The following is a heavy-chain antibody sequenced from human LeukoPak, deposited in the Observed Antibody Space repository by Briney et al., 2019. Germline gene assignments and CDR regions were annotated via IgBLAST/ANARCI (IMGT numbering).Heavy chain of an antibody. D-gene: IGHD3-3*01. J-gene: IGHJ4*02. CDR3: ARALSDFWSGYYTPLYYFDY. V-gene: IGHV3-13*01. CDR2: IGTAGDT. Sequence: GGSLRLSCAASGFTFSSYDMHWVRQATGKGLEWVSAIGTAGDTYYPGSVKGRFTISRENAKNSLYLQMNSLRAEDTAVYYCARALSDFWSGYYTPLYYFDYWGQGTLVSVSS. CDR1: GFTFSSYD.